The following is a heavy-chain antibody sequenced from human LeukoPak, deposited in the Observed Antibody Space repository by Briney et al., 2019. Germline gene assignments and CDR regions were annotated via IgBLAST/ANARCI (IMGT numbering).Heavy chain of an antibody. CDR1: GFTFSTYW. Sequence: PGGSLRLSCAASGFTFSTYWMSWVHQAPGEGLEWVANIKQDGSEKYYVDSVKGRFTISRDNAKNSLYLQMNSLRAEDTAVYYCARGSGYYLGHFDYWGQGTLVTVSS. CDR2: IKQDGSEK. CDR3: ARGSGYYLGHFDY. V-gene: IGHV3-7*01. D-gene: IGHD3-22*01. J-gene: IGHJ4*02.